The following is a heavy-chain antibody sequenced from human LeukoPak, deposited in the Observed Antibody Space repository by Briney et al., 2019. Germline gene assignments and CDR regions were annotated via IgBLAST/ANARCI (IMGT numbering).Heavy chain of an antibody. V-gene: IGHV4-39*01. CDR1: GGSIITSNYY. J-gene: IGHJ4*02. Sequence: SETLSLTCTVSGGSIITSNYYWGWIRQSPGKELEWIGSMYYSGSTYYNPSLKSRVTISVDTSKNQFSLKVTSVTAADTAVYYCARGRQGHNYIDYWGQGILVAVSS. D-gene: IGHD5-24*01. CDR3: ARGRQGHNYIDY. CDR2: MYYSGST.